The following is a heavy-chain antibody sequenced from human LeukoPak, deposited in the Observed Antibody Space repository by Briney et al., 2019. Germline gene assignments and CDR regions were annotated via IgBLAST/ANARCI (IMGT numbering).Heavy chain of an antibody. V-gene: IGHV3-21*01. Sequence: KPGGSLRLSCAASGFTFSSYSMNWVHQAPGKGLEWVSSISSSSSYIYYADSVKGRFTISRDNAKNSLYLQMNSLRAEDTAVYYCAAEHSSSWYCFDYWGQGTLVTVSS. CDR1: GFTFSSYS. CDR2: ISSSSSYI. D-gene: IGHD6-13*01. CDR3: AAEHSSSWYCFDY. J-gene: IGHJ4*02.